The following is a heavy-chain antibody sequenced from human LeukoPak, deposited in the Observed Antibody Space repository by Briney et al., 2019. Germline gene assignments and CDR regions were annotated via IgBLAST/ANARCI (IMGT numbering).Heavy chain of an antibody. V-gene: IGHV4-59*01. CDR2: IYYTGSA. CDR3: ARVPPYSSGRGGFDP. D-gene: IGHD6-19*01. J-gene: IGHJ5*02. CDR1: GGSISSYY. Sequence: SETLSLTCTVSGGSISSYYWTWIRQPPEKGLEWIGYIYYTGSAYYNPSLKSRVTISVDTSNNQFSLKLSSVTVADTAAYFCARVPPYSSGRGGFDPWGQGTLVTVSS.